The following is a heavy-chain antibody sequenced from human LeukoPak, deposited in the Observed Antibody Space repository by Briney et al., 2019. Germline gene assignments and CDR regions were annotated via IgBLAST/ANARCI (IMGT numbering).Heavy chain of an antibody. CDR1: GFIFSNYG. J-gene: IGHJ5*02. D-gene: IGHD4-23*01. CDR2: IRNDGNTE. Sequence: PGASLRLSCVASGFIFSNYGMHWVRQAPGKGLEWVSFIRNDGNTEKYADSVKGRFTISRDNSKNTVFLQMNSLRSEVTAVYYCAPSTTVDQWIDPWGQGSLVTVSS. V-gene: IGHV3-30*02. CDR3: APSTTVDQWIDP.